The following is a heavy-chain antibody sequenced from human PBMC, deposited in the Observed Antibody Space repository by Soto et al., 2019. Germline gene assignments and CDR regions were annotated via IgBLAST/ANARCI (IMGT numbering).Heavy chain of an antibody. D-gene: IGHD5-12*01. V-gene: IGHV4-38-2*02. Sequence: SETLYLNCAVSGYSISSDCFWGCIRQPPGKGLEWIANMYHDGNTHYNPSLKSRVTMSVDTSKNQFSLKLNSVTAADTAVYYCARESYSGYHSYDYWGQGILVTVSS. CDR1: GYSISSDCF. CDR2: MYHDGNT. CDR3: ARESYSGYHSYDY. J-gene: IGHJ4*02.